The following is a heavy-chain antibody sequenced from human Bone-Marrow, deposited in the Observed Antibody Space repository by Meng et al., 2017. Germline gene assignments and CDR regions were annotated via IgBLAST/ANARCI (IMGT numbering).Heavy chain of an antibody. CDR1: GGSISSGDYY. CDR2: IYYSGST. CDR3: ARETISGIVVVPAAITS. J-gene: IGHJ4*02. Sequence: QVQLQESGPGLVKPSQTLSLTSTVSGGSISSGDYYWSWIRQPPGKGLEWIGYIYYSGSTYYNPSLKSRVTISVDTSKNQFSLKLSSVTAADTAVYYCARETISGIVVVPAAITSWGQGTLVTVSS. D-gene: IGHD2-2*01. V-gene: IGHV4-30-4*01.